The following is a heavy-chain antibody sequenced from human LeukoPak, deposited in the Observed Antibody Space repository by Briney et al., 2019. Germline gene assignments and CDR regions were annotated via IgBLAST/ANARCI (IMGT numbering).Heavy chain of an antibody. CDR1: GFTFSSYG. J-gene: IGHJ4*02. V-gene: IGHV3-23*01. CDR3: ARASKLTGVDIVATDY. D-gene: IGHD5-12*01. CDR2: ISGSGGST. Sequence: GGSLRLSCAASGFTFSSYGMSWVRQAPGKGLEWVSAISGSGGSTYYADSVKGRFTISRDNSKNTLYLQMNSLRAEDTAVYYCARASKLTGVDIVATDYWGQGALVTVSS.